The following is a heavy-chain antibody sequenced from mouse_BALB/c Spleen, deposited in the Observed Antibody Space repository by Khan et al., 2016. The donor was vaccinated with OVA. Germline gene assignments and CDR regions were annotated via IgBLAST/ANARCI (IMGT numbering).Heavy chain of an antibody. J-gene: IGHJ3*01. D-gene: IGHD2-4*01. CDR1: GYSFTSYY. CDR3: ARNGITTWFAY. Sequence: VQLQQSGPELMKPGASVKISCKASGYSFTSYYIHWMKQSHGKSLEWIGYIDPFNGGTNYNQKFKGKATLTVDNSSNTAYMHLSSLPSEDSSVYYCARNGITTWFAYWGQGTLVTVSA. CDR2: IDPFNGGT. V-gene: IGHV1S135*01.